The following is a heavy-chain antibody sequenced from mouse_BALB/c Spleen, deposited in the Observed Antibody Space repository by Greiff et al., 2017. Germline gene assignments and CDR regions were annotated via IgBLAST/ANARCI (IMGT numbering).Heavy chain of an antibody. CDR2: INPSTGYT. V-gene: IGHV1-7*01. J-gene: IGHJ3*01. Sequence: VQLQQSGAELAKPGASVKMSCKASGYTFTSYWMHWVKQRPGQGLEWIGYINPSTGYTEYNQKFKDKATLTADKSSSTAYMQLSSLTSEDSAVYYCARDKDIHYYGYVAYWGQGTLVTVSA. CDR3: ARDKDIHYYGYVAY. D-gene: IGHD1-2*01. CDR1: GYTFTSYW.